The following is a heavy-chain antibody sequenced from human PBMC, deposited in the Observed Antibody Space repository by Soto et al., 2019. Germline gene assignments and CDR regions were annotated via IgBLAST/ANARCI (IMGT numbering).Heavy chain of an antibody. V-gene: IGHV4-59*08. J-gene: IGHJ4*02. CDR2: LYYSGNT. D-gene: IGHD2-15*01. Sequence: SETLSLTCTVSGVSISNYYWSWIRQPPGKGLEWIGYLYYSGNTNYNPSLKSRVTIAVDTSKNQFFLNLTSVTAADTAVYYCARRGSCYCQDYWGQGTLVTVSS. CDR1: GVSISNYY. CDR3: ARRGSCYCQDY.